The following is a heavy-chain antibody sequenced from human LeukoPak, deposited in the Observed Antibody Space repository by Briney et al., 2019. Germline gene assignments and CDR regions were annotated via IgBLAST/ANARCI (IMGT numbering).Heavy chain of an antibody. Sequence: GASVKVSCKASGCTFTSYGISWVRQAPGQGLEWMGWINPKSGGTVYAQKFQGRVTMTRDTSSSTAYMELRSLRSDDAAVYYCARFGRPYGDPIRHYYYMDVWGKGTTVTVSS. J-gene: IGHJ6*03. CDR2: INPKSGGT. CDR3: ARFGRPYGDPIRHYYYMDV. CDR1: GCTFTSYG. V-gene: IGHV1-2*02. D-gene: IGHD4-17*01.